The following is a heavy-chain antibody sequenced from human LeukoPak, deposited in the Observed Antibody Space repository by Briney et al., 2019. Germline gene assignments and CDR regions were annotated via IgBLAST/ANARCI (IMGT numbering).Heavy chain of an antibody. Sequence: ASVKVSCKASGYTFTSYGISWVRQAPGQGLEWMGWISAYNGNTNYAQKLQGRVTMTTDTSTSTAYTELRSLRSDDTAVYYCARGGSYYDFWSGYYSRDFDYWGQGTLVTVSS. J-gene: IGHJ4*02. CDR2: ISAYNGNT. D-gene: IGHD3-3*01. CDR3: ARGGSYYDFWSGYYSRDFDY. CDR1: GYTFTSYG. V-gene: IGHV1-18*01.